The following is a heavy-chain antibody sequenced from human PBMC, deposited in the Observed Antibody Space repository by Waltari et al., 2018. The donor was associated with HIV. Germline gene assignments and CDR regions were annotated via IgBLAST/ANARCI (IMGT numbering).Heavy chain of an antibody. CDR1: RLTLVYYA. J-gene: IGHJ3*02. CDR2: ISRNGDIV. V-gene: IGHV3-9*01. Sequence: QLVASGGALVKPGRALRLSSLACRLTLVYYAMYWVRQHPGKGLEWVSGISRNGDIVAYAASVKGRFTMSRDNAKRSLYLEMISLKPEDTALYYCTKGRTAAAGFFACDTWGQGTRVIVSS. CDR3: TKGRTAAAGFFACDT. D-gene: IGHD6-25*01.